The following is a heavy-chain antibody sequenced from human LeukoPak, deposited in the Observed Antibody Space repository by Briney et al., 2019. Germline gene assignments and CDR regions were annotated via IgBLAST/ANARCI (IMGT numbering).Heavy chain of an antibody. CDR3: ARDSLSSGGFDY. D-gene: IGHD3-22*01. V-gene: IGHV3-21*01. J-gene: IGHJ4*02. Sequence: GGSLRLSCAASGFTFSSYAMSWVRQAPGKGLEWVSSISSSSSYIYYADSVKGRFTISRDNAKNSLYLQMNSLRAEDTAVYYCARDSLSSGGFDYWGQGTLVTVSS. CDR1: GFTFSSYA. CDR2: ISSSSSYI.